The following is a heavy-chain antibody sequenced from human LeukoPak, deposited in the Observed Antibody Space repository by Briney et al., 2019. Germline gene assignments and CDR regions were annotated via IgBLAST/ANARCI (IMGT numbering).Heavy chain of an antibody. V-gene: IGHV1-24*01. CDR3: AREENVGFDS. CDR2: FDPEDGET. CDR1: GYTLTELS. J-gene: IGHJ4*02. Sequence: ASVKVSCKVSGYTLTELSMHWVRQAPGKGLEWMGGFDPEDGETIYAQKFQGRVTMTRDMSTSTVYMELSSLRSADTAVYYCAREENVGFDSWGQGTLVTVSS.